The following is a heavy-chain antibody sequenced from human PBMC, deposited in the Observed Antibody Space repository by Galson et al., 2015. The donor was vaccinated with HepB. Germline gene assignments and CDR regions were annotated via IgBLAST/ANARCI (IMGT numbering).Heavy chain of an antibody. V-gene: IGHV3-33*08. CDR3: ARDLNSGYQYFQH. Sequence: SLRLSCAASGFTFSSYGMHWVRQAPGKGLEWVAVIWYDGSNKYYADSVKGRFTISRDNSKNTLYLQMNSLRAEDTAVYYCARDLNSGYQYFQHWGQGTLVTVSS. D-gene: IGHD3-22*01. CDR2: IWYDGSNK. CDR1: GFTFSSYG. J-gene: IGHJ1*01.